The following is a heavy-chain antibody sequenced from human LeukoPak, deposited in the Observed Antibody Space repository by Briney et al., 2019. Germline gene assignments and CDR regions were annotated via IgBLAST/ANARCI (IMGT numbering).Heavy chain of an antibody. D-gene: IGHD4-11*01. J-gene: IGHJ4*02. V-gene: IGHV3-48*01. CDR2: ISSSSSTI. Sequence: GGSLRLSCAASGFTFSSYAMSWVRQAPGKGLEWVSYISSSSSTIYYADSVKGRFTISRDNAKNSLYLQMNSLRAEDTAVYYCASAYSNYVRSLDYWGQGTLVTVSS. CDR3: ASAYSNYVRSLDY. CDR1: GFTFSSYA.